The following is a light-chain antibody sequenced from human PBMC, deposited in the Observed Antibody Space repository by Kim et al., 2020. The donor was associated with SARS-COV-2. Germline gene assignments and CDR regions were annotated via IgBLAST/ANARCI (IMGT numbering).Light chain of an antibody. CDR2: DDV. V-gene: IGLV3-21*03. J-gene: IGLJ1*01. Sequence: SYELTQPPSVSVAPGKMASIHCEGNNIGSRNVNWYQQKPGQAPVVVLYDDVDRPSGIPERFSGSNSGNTATLSINRVEAGDEADYYCQVWDSSSDHYVFGSGTKVTVL. CDR1: NIGSRN. CDR3: QVWDSSSDHYV.